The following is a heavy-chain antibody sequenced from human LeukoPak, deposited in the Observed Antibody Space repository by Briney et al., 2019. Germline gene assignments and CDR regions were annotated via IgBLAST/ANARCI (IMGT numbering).Heavy chain of an antibody. Sequence: SETLSLTCTVSGGSISSYYWSWIRQPPGKGLEWIGYIYYSGSTNYNPSLKSRVTISVDRSKNQFSLKLSSVTAADTAVYYCARVPAAKSKEDYWGQGTLVTVSS. CDR1: GGSISSYY. CDR3: ARVPAAKSKEDY. V-gene: IGHV4-59*12. J-gene: IGHJ4*02. D-gene: IGHD2-2*01. CDR2: IYYSGST.